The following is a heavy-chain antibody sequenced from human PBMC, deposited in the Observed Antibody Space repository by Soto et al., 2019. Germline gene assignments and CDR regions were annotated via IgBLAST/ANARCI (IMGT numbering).Heavy chain of an antibody. V-gene: IGHV3-48*02. CDR2: ISSSGSTI. Sequence: GWALRLSCAASGFTFISYSMNWVRQAPGKGLEWVSYISSSGSTIYYADSVKGRFTISRDNAKNSLYLQMNSLRDEDTAVYYCARDPGGYYLHFDYWGQGTLVTVSS. D-gene: IGHD1-26*01. CDR3: ARDPGGYYLHFDY. CDR1: GFTFISYS. J-gene: IGHJ4*02.